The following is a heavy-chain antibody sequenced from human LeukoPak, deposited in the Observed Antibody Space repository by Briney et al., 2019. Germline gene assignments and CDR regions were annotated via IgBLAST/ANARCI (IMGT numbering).Heavy chain of an antibody. CDR1: GFTFSSYA. Sequence: PGGSLRLSCAASGFTFSSYAVSWVRQAPGKGLEWVSAISGSGGSTYYADSVKGRFTTSRDNSKNTLYLQMNSLRAEDTAVYYCAKDRGYSYGYETDYYYYVMDVWGQGTPVTVSS. CDR2: ISGSGGST. CDR3: AKDRGYSYGYETDYYYYVMDV. D-gene: IGHD5-18*01. V-gene: IGHV3-23*01. J-gene: IGHJ6*02.